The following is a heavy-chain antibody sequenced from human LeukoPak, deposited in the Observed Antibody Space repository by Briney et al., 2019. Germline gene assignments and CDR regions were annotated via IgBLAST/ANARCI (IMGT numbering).Heavy chain of an antibody. CDR1: GGSVNTYY. D-gene: IGHD6-19*01. V-gene: IGHV4-4*07. CDR3: ARLRRDINDWYADDC. J-gene: IGHJ4*02. Sequence: SETLSLTRSVSGGSVNTYYWSWIRQSAGKGLEWIGRISITEGTNYNPSLKSRVSMSVDASKNQVSLKLGSVTAADTAVYYCARLRRDINDWYADDCWGQGTLVTVSS. CDR2: ISITEGT.